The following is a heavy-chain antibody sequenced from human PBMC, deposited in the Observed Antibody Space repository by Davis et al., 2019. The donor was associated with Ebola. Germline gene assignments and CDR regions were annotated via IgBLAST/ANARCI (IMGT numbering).Heavy chain of an antibody. CDR3: ARDGQASYFDY. J-gene: IGHJ4*02. V-gene: IGHV3-21*01. Sequence: GGSLRLSCAASGFTFSSYSMNWVRQAPGKGLEWVSSISSSSSYIYYADSVKGRFTISRDNAKNSLYLQMNSLRAEDTAVYYCARDGQASYFDYWGQGTLVTVSS. CDR1: GFTFSSYS. CDR2: ISSSSSYI.